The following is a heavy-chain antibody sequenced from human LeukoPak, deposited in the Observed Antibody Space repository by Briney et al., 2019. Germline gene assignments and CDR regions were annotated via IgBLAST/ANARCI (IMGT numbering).Heavy chain of an antibody. CDR2: ISSSSSYI. D-gene: IGHD4/OR15-4a*01. CDR1: GFTFSSYS. CDR3: ARDIGYGALDL. V-gene: IGHV3-21*01. Sequence: GGSLRLSCAASGFTFSSYSMNWVRQAPGKGLEWVSSISSSSSYIYYADSVKGRFTISRDNAENSLYLRMNSLRVEDTAVFYCARDIGYGALDLWGHGTLVTVPS. J-gene: IGHJ5*02.